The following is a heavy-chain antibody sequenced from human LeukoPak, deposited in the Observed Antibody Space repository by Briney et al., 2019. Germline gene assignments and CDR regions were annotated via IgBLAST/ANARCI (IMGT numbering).Heavy chain of an antibody. D-gene: IGHD5-24*01. CDR3: TTTGGRDGDF. CDR2: ISSSSSYI. V-gene: IGHV3-21*04. CDR1: GFTFSSYS. J-gene: IGHJ4*02. Sequence: GGSLRLSCAASGFTFSSYSMNWVRQAPGKGLEWVSSISSSSSYIYYADSVKGRFTISRDNAKNSLYLQMNGLRVEDTAVYYCTTTGGRDGDFWGQGTLVTVSP.